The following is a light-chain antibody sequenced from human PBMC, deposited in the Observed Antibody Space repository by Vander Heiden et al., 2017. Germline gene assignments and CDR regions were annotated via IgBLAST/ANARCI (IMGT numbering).Light chain of an antibody. Sequence: DIQMTQSPSSLSASVGDRVTITCRASQSISSYLNWYQQKPGKAPKLLIYAASSLQSGVPSRFSGSGSGTDFTLTISSLQPEDFATYSCQQSYLSGTFGQGTKLEIK. V-gene: IGKV1-39*01. CDR1: QSISSY. J-gene: IGKJ2*02. CDR3: QQSYLSGT. CDR2: AAS.